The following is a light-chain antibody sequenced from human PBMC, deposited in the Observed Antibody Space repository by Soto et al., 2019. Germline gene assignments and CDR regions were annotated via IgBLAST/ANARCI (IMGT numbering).Light chain of an antibody. CDR1: GSDVGAYNY. CDR3: SSFTTTYFYV. CDR2: GVS. Sequence: QSVLTQPASVSGSPGQSIAISCTGSGSDVGAYNYVSWYQQHPGKAPKLLIYGVSHRPSGVSPRFSATRSAFTASLTISGLQPEDEADYYCSSFTTTYFYVFGPGTKVNVL. J-gene: IGLJ1*01. V-gene: IGLV2-14*01.